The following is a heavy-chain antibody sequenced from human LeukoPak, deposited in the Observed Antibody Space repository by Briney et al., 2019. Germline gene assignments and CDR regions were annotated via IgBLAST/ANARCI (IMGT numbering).Heavy chain of an antibody. CDR1: GFTFSSYS. CDR2: ISSGSTYM. J-gene: IGHJ4*02. Sequence: GGSLRLSCAASGFTFSSYSMNWVRQAPGKGLEWVSSISSGSTYMYYADSVKGRFTISRDNSKNTLYLQMNSLRAEDTAVYYCARDVLGEPTYYFDYWGQGTLVTVSS. D-gene: IGHD3-16*01. V-gene: IGHV3-21*01. CDR3: ARDVLGEPTYYFDY.